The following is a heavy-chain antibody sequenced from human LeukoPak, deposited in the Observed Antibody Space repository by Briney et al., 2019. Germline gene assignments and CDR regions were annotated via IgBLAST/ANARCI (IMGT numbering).Heavy chain of an antibody. Sequence: GSLRLSCAASGFIFSPYWVTWVRQAPGMGLEWVANMKEDGGEKFYVDSVRGRFTISRDNAKNSLYLQMNSLRVEDTGVYYCARVRTEWYIDLWGRGTLVTVST. CDR2: MKEDGGEK. D-gene: IGHD2-8*02. J-gene: IGHJ2*01. CDR3: ARVRTEWYIDL. CDR1: GFIFSPYW. V-gene: IGHV3-7*01.